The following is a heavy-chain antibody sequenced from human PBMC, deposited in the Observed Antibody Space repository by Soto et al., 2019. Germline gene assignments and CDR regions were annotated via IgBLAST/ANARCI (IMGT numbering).Heavy chain of an antibody. Sequence: QVQLVQSGAEVKKPWSSLKVPCETSGDTSTIYTITWVRQAPGQGLQWMGRIVPPLRLTNYAQEFEARLTITADTSTITAHMELSSLTSEDTAVYYCATEKYGAGRVGVYGWGQGTTVTVSS. CDR2: IVPPLRLT. V-gene: IGHV1-69*08. CDR1: GDTSTIYT. J-gene: IGHJ4*02. CDR3: ATEKYGAGRVGVYG. D-gene: IGHD2-8*01.